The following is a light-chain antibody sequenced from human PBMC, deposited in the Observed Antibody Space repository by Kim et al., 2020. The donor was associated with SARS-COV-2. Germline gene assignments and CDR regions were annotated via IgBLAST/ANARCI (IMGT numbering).Light chain of an antibody. CDR1: SRNIGFYNH. V-gene: IGLV2-8*01. J-gene: IGLJ3*02. Sequence: GQLVTISCPGTSRNIGFYNHVSWYQQHPGKAPKLMIYEVSKLPSGVPDRFSGSKSGNTASLTVSGLQADDEANYYCSSYGGNNNWVFGGGTQLTVL. CDR2: EVS. CDR3: SSYGGNNNWV.